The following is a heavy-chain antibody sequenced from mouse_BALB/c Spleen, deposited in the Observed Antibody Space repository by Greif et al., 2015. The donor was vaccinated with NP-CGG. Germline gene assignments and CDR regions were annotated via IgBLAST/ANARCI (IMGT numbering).Heavy chain of an antibody. Sequence: EVKVVESGGDLVKPGGSLKLSCAASGFTFSSYGMSWVRQTPDKRLEWVATISSGGSYTYYPDSVKGRFIISRDNAKNTLYLQMSSLKSEDTAMYYCARRRYEGYWGQGTTLTVSS. CDR2: ISSGGSYT. J-gene: IGHJ2*01. D-gene: IGHD2-14*01. CDR1: GFTFSSYG. V-gene: IGHV5-6*02. CDR3: ARRRYEGY.